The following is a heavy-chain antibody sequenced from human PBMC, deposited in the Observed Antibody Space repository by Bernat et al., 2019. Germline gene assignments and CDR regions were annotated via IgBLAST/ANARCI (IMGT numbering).Heavy chain of an antibody. CDR2: ISYDGGNK. CDR3: AILEGYCSGNTCGIDY. CDR1: GFSFSSFA. D-gene: IGHD2-15*01. V-gene: IGHV3-30*01. J-gene: IGHJ4*02. Sequence: QVQLVESGGGVVQPGRSLRLSCAVSGFSFSSFAMHWVRQATGKGLEWVAVISYDGGNKYYADSVKGRFTISRDNSKNTLYLQMNSLRAEDTAVYYCAILEGYCSGNTCGIDYWCQGTPVTVSA.